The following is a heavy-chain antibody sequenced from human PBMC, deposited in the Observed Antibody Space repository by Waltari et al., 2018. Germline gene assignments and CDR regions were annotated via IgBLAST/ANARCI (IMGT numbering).Heavy chain of an antibody. Sequence: EVQLVESGGDLEQPGGSLRLSCAASGFTFSSYAMSWVRQAPGKGLEWVSTINTSGGTCYADSVKGRFTISRDNSKNTLYLQMSSLRVEDTAVYYCAKDFASGRYDFDYWGQGTLVTVSS. V-gene: IGHV3-23*04. CDR3: AKDFASGRYDFDY. J-gene: IGHJ4*02. D-gene: IGHD1-26*01. CDR2: INTSGGT. CDR1: GFTFSSYA.